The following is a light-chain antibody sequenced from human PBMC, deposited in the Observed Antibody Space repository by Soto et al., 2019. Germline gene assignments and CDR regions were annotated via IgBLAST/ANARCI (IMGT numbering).Light chain of an antibody. V-gene: IGKV3-11*01. CDR1: QSVSSSY. Sequence: EIVLTQSPGTLSLSPGERATFSCRASQSVSSSYIAWYQQKRGQAPRLLIYGASNRATGVPARFSGSGSGTDFTLTISSLEPEDFAVYYCQQRSNWPPVFGGGTKVDIK. CDR2: GAS. J-gene: IGKJ4*01. CDR3: QQRSNWPPV.